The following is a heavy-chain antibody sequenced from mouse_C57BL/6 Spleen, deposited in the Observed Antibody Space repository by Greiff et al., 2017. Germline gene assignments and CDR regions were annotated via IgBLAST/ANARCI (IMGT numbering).Heavy chain of an antibody. V-gene: IGHV5-4*01. CDR1: GFTFSSYA. J-gene: IGHJ4*01. CDR2: ISDGGSYT. Sequence: EVQGVESGGGLVKPGGSLKLSCAASGFTFSSYAMSWVRQTPEKRLEWVATISDGGSYTYYPDNVKGRFTISRDNAKNNLYLQMSHLKSEDTAMYYCARDRRRKTMDYWGQGTSVTVSS. CDR3: ARDRRRKTMDY.